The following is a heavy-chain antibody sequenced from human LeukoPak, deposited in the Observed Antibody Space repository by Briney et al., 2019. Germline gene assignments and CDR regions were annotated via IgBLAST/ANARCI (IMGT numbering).Heavy chain of an antibody. D-gene: IGHD1-7*01. CDR2: IYHSGST. V-gene: IGHV4-30-2*01. CDR1: GGSISSGGYY. Sequence: ASETLSLTCTVSGGSISSGGYYWSWIRQPPGKGLEWIGYIYHSGSTYYNPSLKSRVTISVDRSKNQFSLKLSSVTAADTAVYYCARERNYGNDYWGQGTLVTVSS. CDR3: ARERNYGNDY. J-gene: IGHJ4*02.